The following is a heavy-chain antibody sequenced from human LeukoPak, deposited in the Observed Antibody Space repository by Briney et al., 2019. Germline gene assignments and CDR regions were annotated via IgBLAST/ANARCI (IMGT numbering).Heavy chain of an antibody. J-gene: IGHJ5*02. Sequence: GGSLRLSCAASGFTFSSYSMSWVRQAPGKGLEWVSAISGSGGSTYYADSVKGRFTISRDNSKNTLYLQMNSLRAEDTAVYYCAKGLRTTTVTPGWFDPWGQGTLVTVSS. CDR3: AKGLRTTTVTPGWFDP. D-gene: IGHD4-17*01. V-gene: IGHV3-23*01. CDR2: ISGSGGST. CDR1: GFTFSSYS.